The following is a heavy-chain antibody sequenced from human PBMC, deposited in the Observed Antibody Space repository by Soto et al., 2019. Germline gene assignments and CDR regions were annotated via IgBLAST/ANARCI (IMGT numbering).Heavy chain of an antibody. J-gene: IGHJ6*02. V-gene: IGHV3-30-3*01. Sequence: QVQVVESGGGVVQPGRSLRLSCAASGFTFSTYAMHWVRQAPGKGLEWVAIISYDGSSKYYADSVKGRFTISRDNSKNQLFLQMSRLRAADMAVYFCAREEVSARKHYGMDVWGQGTTVTVSS. CDR3: AREEVSARKHYGMDV. CDR1: GFTFSTYA. CDR2: ISYDGSSK.